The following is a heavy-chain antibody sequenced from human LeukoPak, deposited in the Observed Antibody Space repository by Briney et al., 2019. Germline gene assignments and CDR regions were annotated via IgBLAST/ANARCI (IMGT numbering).Heavy chain of an antibody. CDR1: GFTVSSNY. CDR2: IYSGGST. D-gene: IGHD5-24*01. V-gene: IGHV3-53*01. CDR3: ARDRRDSTIEPPFYYYYYMDV. J-gene: IGHJ6*03. Sequence: GGSLRLSCAASGFTVSSNYMSWVRQAPGKGLEWVSVIYSGGSTYYADSVKGRFTISRDNSKNTLYLQMNSLRAEDTAVYYCARDRRDSTIEPPFYYYYYMDVWGKGTTVTVSS.